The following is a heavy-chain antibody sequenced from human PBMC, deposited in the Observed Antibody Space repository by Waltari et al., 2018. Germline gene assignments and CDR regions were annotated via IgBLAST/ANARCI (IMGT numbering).Heavy chain of an antibody. J-gene: IGHJ4*02. V-gene: IGHV3-7*03. D-gene: IGHD3-10*01. CDR3: ATYRWLGY. Sequence: EVQLVESGGGLVQPGGSLRLSCVVSEFSFSTYWMTWVRQGPGRGLEGVANINYYGSQKNYGGSVRGRFIISRDNARNSLYLEMNSLRVEDTAVYYCATYRWLGYWGQGTLVTVSS. CDR2: INYYGSQK. CDR1: EFSFSTYW.